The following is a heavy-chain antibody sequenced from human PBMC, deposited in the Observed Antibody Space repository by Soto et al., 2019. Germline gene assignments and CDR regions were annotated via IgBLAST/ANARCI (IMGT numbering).Heavy chain of an antibody. J-gene: IGHJ4*02. D-gene: IGHD3-9*01. CDR2: ISYDGSHK. CDR3: ARGRAGEWLFYY. CDR1: GFTFSSYA. V-gene: IGHV3-30-3*01. Sequence: QVQLVESGGGVVQPGRSLRLSCAASGFTFSSYAMHWVRQAPGKGLEWVAVISYDGSHKYYAESVKGRFTISRDNSKNPLYLQMNSLRAEDTAVYFCARGRAGEWLFYYWGQGTLVSVSS.